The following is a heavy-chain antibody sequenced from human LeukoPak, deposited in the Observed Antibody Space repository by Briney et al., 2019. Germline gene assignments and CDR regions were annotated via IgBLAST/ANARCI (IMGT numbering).Heavy chain of an antibody. CDR2: IDYNGDNK. J-gene: IGHJ6*03. Sequence: GGSLRLSCAASGFTFSIYTMNWVRQAPGKGLEWVSIIDYNGDNKYYADSVQGRFTISRDNSKNTLYLQMNSLRAEDTAVYYCAKDGVVVVPAASPYYYYMDVWGKGTTVTVSS. D-gene: IGHD2-2*01. CDR3: AKDGVVVVPAASPYYYYMDV. CDR1: GFTFSIYT. V-gene: IGHV3-23*01.